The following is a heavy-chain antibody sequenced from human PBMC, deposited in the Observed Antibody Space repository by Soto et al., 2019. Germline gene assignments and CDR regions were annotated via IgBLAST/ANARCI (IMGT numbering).Heavy chain of an antibody. J-gene: IGHJ4*02. CDR2: IYYSGST. D-gene: IGHD3-3*01. CDR1: GGSISSGDYY. CDR3: ARAGFYDFWSGPHYFDY. V-gene: IGHV4-30-4*01. Sequence: SETLSLTCTVSGGSISSGDYYWSWIRQPPGKGLEWIGYIYYSGSTYYNPSLKSRITISVDTSKNQFSLKLSSVTAADTAVYYCARAGFYDFWSGPHYFDYWGQGTLVTVSS.